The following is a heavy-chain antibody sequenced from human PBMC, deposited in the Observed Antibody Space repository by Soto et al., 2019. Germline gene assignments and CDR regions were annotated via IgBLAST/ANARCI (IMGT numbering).Heavy chain of an antibody. D-gene: IGHD2-21*01. CDR2: ISWNSGSI. CDR3: AKDRARPPVASLGMDV. J-gene: IGHJ6*01. CDR1: GFTFDDYA. Sequence: EVQLVESGGGLVKPGRSLRLSCTASGFTFDDYAMHWVRQAPGKGLEWVPGISWNSGSIGYADSVKGRFTISRDNAKNSLYLQMNSLRAEDTALYYCAKDRARPPVASLGMDVW. V-gene: IGHV3-9*01.